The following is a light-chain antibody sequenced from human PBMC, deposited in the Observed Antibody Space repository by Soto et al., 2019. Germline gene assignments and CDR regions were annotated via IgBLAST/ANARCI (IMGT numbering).Light chain of an antibody. J-gene: IGKJ5*01. CDR3: QQSYSNSIT. CDR2: AAS. CDR1: QSISSH. Sequence: DIQMTQSPSSLSASIGDRITITCRASQSISSHLYWFQQKPGQAPKLLIYAASSLQSGVPSRFTRSGSGAEFTLTISSLQPEDFATYYCQQSYSNSITFGQGTRLEIK. V-gene: IGKV1-39*01.